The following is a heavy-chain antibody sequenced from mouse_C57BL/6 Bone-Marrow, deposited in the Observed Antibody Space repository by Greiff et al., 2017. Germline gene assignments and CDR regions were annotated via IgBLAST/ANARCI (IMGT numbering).Heavy chain of an antibody. CDR2: IYPRSGNT. CDR3: ARGGWLLRV. D-gene: IGHD2-3*01. Sequence: QVQLQQSGAELARPGASVKLSCTASGYTFTSYGISWVKQRTGQGLEWIGEIYPRSGNTYYNEKFKGKATLTADKSSSTAYMELRSLTSEDSAVYFCARGGWLLRVWGQGTTLTVSS. V-gene: IGHV1-81*01. CDR1: GYTFTSYG. J-gene: IGHJ2*01.